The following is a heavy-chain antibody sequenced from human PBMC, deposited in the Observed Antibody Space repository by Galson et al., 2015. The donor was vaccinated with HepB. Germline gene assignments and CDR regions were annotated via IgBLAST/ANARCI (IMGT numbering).Heavy chain of an antibody. V-gene: IGHV1-18*01. J-gene: IGHJ4*02. CDR1: GYTFTNYG. CDR2: ISAYNGNT. Sequence: SVKVSCKASGYTFTNYGISWVRQAPGQGLEWMGWISAYNGNTNYAQKLQGRVTMTTDTSTSTAYMELRSLRSDDTAVYYCARASQPNYYDTTGLLQYWGQGTLVTVSS. CDR3: ARASQPNYYDTTGLLQY. D-gene: IGHD3-22*01.